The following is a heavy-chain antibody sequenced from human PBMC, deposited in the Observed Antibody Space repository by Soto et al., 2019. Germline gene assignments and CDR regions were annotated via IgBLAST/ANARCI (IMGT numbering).Heavy chain of an antibody. Sequence: SETLSLTCTVSGASMSPSYWSWIRQPPGKGLEWIGYIYYDGNTNYNPSLKGRVTMSVDTSRNQFSLILRSMTAADTAVYYCARGGSSVDPWGQGTLVTLSS. CDR2: IYYDGNT. CDR3: ARGGSSVDP. V-gene: IGHV4-59*01. D-gene: IGHD6-6*01. CDR1: GASMSPSY. J-gene: IGHJ5*02.